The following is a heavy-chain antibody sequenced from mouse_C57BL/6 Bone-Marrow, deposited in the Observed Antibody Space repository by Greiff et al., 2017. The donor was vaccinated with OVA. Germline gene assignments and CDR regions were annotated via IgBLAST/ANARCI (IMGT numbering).Heavy chain of an antibody. CDR1: GYTFTSYW. CDR2: IHPSDSDT. CDR3: AILFITTVVATRDYAMDY. Sequence: QVQLQQSGAELVKPGASVKVSCKASGYTFTSYWMHWVKQRPGQGLEWIGRIHPSDSDTNYNPKFKGKATLTVDKSSSTAYMQISSLTSEDSAVYYGAILFITTVVATRDYAMDYWGQGTSVTVSS. J-gene: IGHJ4*01. V-gene: IGHV1-74*01. D-gene: IGHD1-1*01.